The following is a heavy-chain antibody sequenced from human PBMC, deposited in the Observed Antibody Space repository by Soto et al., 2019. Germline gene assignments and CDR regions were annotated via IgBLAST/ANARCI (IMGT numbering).Heavy chain of an antibody. Sequence: ETLSLTCAVYGGSFSGYYWSWIRQPPGKGLEWIGEINHSGSTNYNPSLKSRVTISVDTSKNLFSLKLNSVTAEDTAVYYCAGRHYDSWSGVYWFDHWGQGTLVTVSS. V-gene: IGHV4-34*01. CDR1: GGSFSGYY. J-gene: IGHJ5*02. CDR3: AGRHYDSWSGVYWFDH. D-gene: IGHD3-3*01. CDR2: INHSGST.